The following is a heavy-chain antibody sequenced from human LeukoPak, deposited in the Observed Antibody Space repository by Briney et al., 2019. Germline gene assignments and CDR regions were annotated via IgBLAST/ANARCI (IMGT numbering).Heavy chain of an antibody. V-gene: IGHV1-18*01. CDR3: ARSLLYALRSMEWLNYMDV. J-gene: IGHJ6*03. Sequence: ASVKVSCKASGYTFTSYGISWVRQAPGQGLEWMGWISAYNGNTNYAQKLQGRVTMTTDTSTSTAYMELRSLRSDDTAVYYCARSLLYALRSMEWLNYMDVWGKGTTVTVSS. CDR2: ISAYNGNT. D-gene: IGHD3-3*01. CDR1: GYTFTSYG.